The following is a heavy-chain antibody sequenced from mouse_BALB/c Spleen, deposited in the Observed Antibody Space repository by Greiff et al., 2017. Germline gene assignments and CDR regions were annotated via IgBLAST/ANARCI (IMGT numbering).Heavy chain of an antibody. D-gene: IGHD2-4*01. V-gene: IGHV3-8*02. CDR3: ARYNDYDGDWYFDV. CDR1: GDSITSGY. Sequence: EVQLVESGPSLVKPSQTLSLTCSVTGDSITSGYWNWIRKFPGNKLEYMGYISYSGSTYYNPSLKSRISITRDTSKNQYYLQLNSVTTEDTATYYCARYNDYDGDWYFDVWGAGTTVTVSS. CDR2: ISYSGST. J-gene: IGHJ1*01.